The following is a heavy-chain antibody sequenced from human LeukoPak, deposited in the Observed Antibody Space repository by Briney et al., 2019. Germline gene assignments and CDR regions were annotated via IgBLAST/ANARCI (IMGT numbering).Heavy chain of an antibody. D-gene: IGHD4-11*01. CDR3: ARDRVRGNSNPFFDY. CDR1: GGSISSYY. V-gene: IGHV4-59*01. J-gene: IGHJ4*02. Sequence: LETLSLTCTVSGGSISSYYWSWIRQPPGKGLEWIGYIYYSGSTNYNPSLKSRVTISVDTSKNQFSLKLSSVTAADTAVYYCARDRVRGNSNPFFDYWGQGTLVTVSS. CDR2: IYYSGST.